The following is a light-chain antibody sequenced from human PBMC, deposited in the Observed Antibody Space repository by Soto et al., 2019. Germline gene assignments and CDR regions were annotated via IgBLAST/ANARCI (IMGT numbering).Light chain of an antibody. CDR3: QYYNDYCWT. J-gene: IGKJ1*01. CDR2: KTS. Sequence: DIQLTQSPSTLSASVGDRVTITCRASQSISSWWAWYQQKPGKAPNLLIYKTSNVESGVPSRFSGSGSGTEVTLTISSLQPDDFATYYCQYYNDYCWTFGQGTKVEIK. V-gene: IGKV1-5*03. CDR1: QSISSW.